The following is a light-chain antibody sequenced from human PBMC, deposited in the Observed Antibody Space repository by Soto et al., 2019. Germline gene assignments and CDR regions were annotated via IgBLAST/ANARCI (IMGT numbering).Light chain of an antibody. CDR1: SSDVGGYNY. V-gene: IGLV2-14*01. CDR2: DVS. J-gene: IGLJ2*01. CDR3: SSYTSSSLGV. Sequence: QSALTQPASVSGSPGQSITISCTGTSSDVGGYNYVSWYQQHPGKAPKLMIYDVSNRPSGVSNRFSGSKSGNTASLTISALQAEDEADYYCSSYTSSSLGVFGGGTKLTAL.